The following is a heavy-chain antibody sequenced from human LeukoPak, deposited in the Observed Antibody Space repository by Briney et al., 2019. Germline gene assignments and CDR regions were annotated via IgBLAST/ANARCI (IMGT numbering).Heavy chain of an antibody. V-gene: IGHV3-23*01. CDR1: GFTFSSYA. J-gene: IGHJ5*02. D-gene: IGHD6-19*01. CDR2: ISGSGGST. CDR3: AKDLMAYSSGNNWFDP. Sequence: GGSLRLSCAASGFTFSSYAMSWVRQAPGKGLEWVSAISGSGGSTYYADSVKGRFTISRDNSKNTLYLQMNSLRAGDTAVYYCAKDLMAYSSGNNWFDPWGQGTLVTVSS.